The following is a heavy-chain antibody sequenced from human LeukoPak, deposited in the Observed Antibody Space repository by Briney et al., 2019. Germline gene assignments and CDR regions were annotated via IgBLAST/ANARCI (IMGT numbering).Heavy chain of an antibody. J-gene: IGHJ4*02. V-gene: IGHV3-21*01. Sequence: GGSLRLSCAASGFTFSSYSMNWVRQAPGKGLEWVSSISSSSSYIYYADSVKGRFTISRDNAKNSLYLQMNSLRAEDTAVYYCARDPSSGGNDYWGQGTLVTVSS. D-gene: IGHD4-23*01. CDR2: ISSSSSYI. CDR3: ARDPSSGGNDY. CDR1: GFTFSSYS.